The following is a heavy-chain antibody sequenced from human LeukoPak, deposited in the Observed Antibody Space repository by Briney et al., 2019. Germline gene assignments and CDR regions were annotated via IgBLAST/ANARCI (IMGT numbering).Heavy chain of an antibody. CDR2: INTDTGNP. CDR3: ARGRRGYCSSTSCSGYYYMDV. Sequence: ASVKISCKASGYTFTTYAVNWVRQAPGQGLEWMGWINTDTGNPTLAPGFSGRFVFSLDTSVNTAYLQISSLKTDDTAVYFCARGRRGYCSSTSCSGYYYMDVWGKGTTVTVSS. V-gene: IGHV7-4-1*02. CDR1: GYTFTTYA. D-gene: IGHD2-2*01. J-gene: IGHJ6*03.